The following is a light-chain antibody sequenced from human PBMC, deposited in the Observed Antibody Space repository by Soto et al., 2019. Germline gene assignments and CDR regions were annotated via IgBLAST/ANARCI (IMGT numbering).Light chain of an antibody. CDR2: GDS. V-gene: IGLV1-40*01. CDR3: QSNDNGLSGSDV. CDR1: SSNIGAGYD. Sequence: QSVLTQPPSVAGSPGQSVTISCTWMSSNIGAGYDVNWYQQLPETAPKLLIFGDSNRPSGVPDRFSGSKSGTSASLVITGLQADDEADYYCQSNDNGLSGSDVFGTGTKVTVL. J-gene: IGLJ1*01.